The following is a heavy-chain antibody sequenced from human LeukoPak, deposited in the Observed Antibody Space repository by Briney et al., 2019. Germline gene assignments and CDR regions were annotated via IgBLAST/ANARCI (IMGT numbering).Heavy chain of an antibody. CDR1: GYTFTSYG. D-gene: IGHD2-15*01. CDR3: ARDYYPHYGYSLDY. CDR2: ISAYNGNT. J-gene: IGHJ4*02. Sequence: ASVKVSCTASGYTFTSYGISWVRQAPGQGLEWMGWISAYNGNTNYAQKLQGRVTMTTDTSTSTAYMELRSLRSDDTAVYYCARDYYPHYGYSLDYWGQGTLVTVSS. V-gene: IGHV1-18*01.